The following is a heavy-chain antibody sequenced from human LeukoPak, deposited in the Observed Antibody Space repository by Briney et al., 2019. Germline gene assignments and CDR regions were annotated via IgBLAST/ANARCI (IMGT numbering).Heavy chain of an antibody. CDR1: GGSFSGYY. J-gene: IGHJ4*02. CDR2: INHSGST. Sequence: SETLSLTCAVYGGSFSGYYWSWIRQPPGKGLEWIGEINHSGSTNYTPSLKSRVTISVDTSKNQFSLKLSSVTAADTAVYYCARERLWFGEIDDYWGQGTLVTVSS. V-gene: IGHV4-34*01. D-gene: IGHD3-10*01. CDR3: ARERLWFGEIDDY.